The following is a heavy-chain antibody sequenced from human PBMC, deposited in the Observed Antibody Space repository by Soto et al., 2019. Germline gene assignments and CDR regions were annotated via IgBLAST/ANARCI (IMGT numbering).Heavy chain of an antibody. Sequence: QVQLVQSGAEVKKPGASVKVSCKASGYTFTSYGISWVRQAPGQGLEWMGWISAYNGNTNYAQKLQGRVTMTTDTSTSTAYMELRSLRSADTAVYYCARDGRGTAMCFTAGDGFDPWGQGTLVTVSS. J-gene: IGHJ5*02. D-gene: IGHD5-18*01. V-gene: IGHV1-18*01. CDR3: ARDGRGTAMCFTAGDGFDP. CDR1: GYTFTSYG. CDR2: ISAYNGNT.